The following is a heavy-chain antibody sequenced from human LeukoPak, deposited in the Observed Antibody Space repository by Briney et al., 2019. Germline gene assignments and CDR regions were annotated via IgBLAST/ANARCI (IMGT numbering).Heavy chain of an antibody. J-gene: IGHJ4*02. CDR2: IYHRGTT. D-gene: IGHD3-10*01. V-gene: IGHV4-38-2*01. CDR1: GYFISGGYY. Sequence: SETLSLTCAVSGYFISGGYYWDWIRQPPGKGLEWIGNIYHRGTTSYNPSLRGRITISVDTSKNQFSLRLTSVTAADTAVYYCARGYYYGPDNAGEFDFWGKGILVTVSS. CDR3: ARGYYYGPDNAGEFDF.